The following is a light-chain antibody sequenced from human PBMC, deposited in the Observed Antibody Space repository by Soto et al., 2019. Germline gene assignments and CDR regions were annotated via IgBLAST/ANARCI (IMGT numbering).Light chain of an antibody. V-gene: IGKV3-11*01. J-gene: IGKJ4*01. CDR1: QSVSKY. CDR3: QQRSNWPKIT. Sequence: EIVLTQSPATLSLSPGERATLSCRASQSVSKYLAWYQQKPGQAPRLLIHDASNRATGIPARFSGSGSGTDFPLTISSLEPEDFGVYYCQQRSNWPKITFGGGTKVEIK. CDR2: DAS.